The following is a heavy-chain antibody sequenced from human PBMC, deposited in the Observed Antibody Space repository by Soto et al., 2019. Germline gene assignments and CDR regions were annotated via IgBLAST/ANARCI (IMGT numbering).Heavy chain of an antibody. V-gene: IGHV4-39*01. CDR3: ARRGSSSWYGY. J-gene: IGHJ4*02. D-gene: IGHD6-13*01. CDR1: GGSISSSSYY. CDR2: IYYSGST. Sequence: PSETLSLTCTVSGGSISSSSYYWGWIRQPPGKGLEWIGRIYYSGSTYYNPSLKSRVTISVDTSKNQSSLKLSSVPAADTAVYYCARRGSSSWYGYWGQGTLVTVSS.